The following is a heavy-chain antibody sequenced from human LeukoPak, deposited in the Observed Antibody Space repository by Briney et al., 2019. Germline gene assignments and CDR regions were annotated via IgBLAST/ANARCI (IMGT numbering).Heavy chain of an antibody. D-gene: IGHD5-18*01. CDR3: ARGPADPGKSGYSYGWLIDQYYYYGMDV. J-gene: IGHJ6*02. CDR1: GFTFSSYA. V-gene: IGHV3-23*01. Sequence: GGSLRLSCAASGFTFSSYAMSWVRQAPGKGLEWVSAISGSGGSTYYADSVKGRFTISRDNSKNTLYLQMNSLRAEDTAVYYCARGPADPGKSGYSYGWLIDQYYYYGMDVWGQGTTVTVSS. CDR2: ISGSGGST.